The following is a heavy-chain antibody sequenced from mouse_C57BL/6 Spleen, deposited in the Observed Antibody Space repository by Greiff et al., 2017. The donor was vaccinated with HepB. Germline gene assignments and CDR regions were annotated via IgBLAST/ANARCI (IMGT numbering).Heavy chain of an antibody. CDR2: INPNNGGT. CDR3: ARCQFAY. CDR1: GYTFTDYY. Sequence: EVQLQQSGPELVKPGASVKISCKASGYTFTDYYMNWEKQSHGKSLEWIGDINPNNGGTSYNQKFKGKATLTVDKSSSTAYMELRSLTSEDSAVYYCARCQFAYWGQGTLVTVSA. V-gene: IGHV1-26*01. D-gene: IGHD6-1*01. J-gene: IGHJ3*01.